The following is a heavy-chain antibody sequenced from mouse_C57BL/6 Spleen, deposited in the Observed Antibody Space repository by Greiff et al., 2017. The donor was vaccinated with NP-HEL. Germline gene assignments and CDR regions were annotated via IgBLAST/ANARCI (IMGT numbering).Heavy chain of an antibody. CDR1: GFTFSSYG. J-gene: IGHJ2*01. CDR3: ARHELGQGYFDY. Sequence: DVMLVESGGDLVKPGGSLKLSCAASGFTFSSYGMSWVRQTPDKRLEWVATISSGGSYTYYPDSVKGRFTISRDNAKNTLYLQMSSLKSEDTAMYYCARHELGQGYFDYWGQGTTLTVSS. CDR2: ISSGGSYT. V-gene: IGHV5-6*02. D-gene: IGHD4-1*01.